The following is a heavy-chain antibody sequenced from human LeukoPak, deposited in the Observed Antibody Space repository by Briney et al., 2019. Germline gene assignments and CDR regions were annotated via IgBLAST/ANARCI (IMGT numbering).Heavy chain of an antibody. Sequence: SETLSLTCTVSGGSISSYYWSWIRQPAGKGLEWIGRIYTSGSTNYNPSLKSRVTMSVDTSKNQFSLKLSSVTAADTAVYYCARHVSRRYSSGWSGGPVNWFDPWGQGTLVTVSS. CDR3: ARHVSRRYSSGWSGGPVNWFDP. V-gene: IGHV4-4*07. J-gene: IGHJ5*02. D-gene: IGHD6-19*01. CDR2: IYTSGST. CDR1: GGSISSYY.